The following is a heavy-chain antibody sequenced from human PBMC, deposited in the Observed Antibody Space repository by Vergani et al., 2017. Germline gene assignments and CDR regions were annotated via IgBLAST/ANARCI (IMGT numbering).Heavy chain of an antibody. CDR1: GGSISSSSYY. Sequence: LQLQESGPGLVKPSETLSLTCTVSGGSISSSSYYWGWIRQPPGKGLEWVSAISGSGGSTYYADSVKGRFTISRDNSKNTLYLQMNSLRAEDTAVYYCAKGTHSSGRWSDYWGQGTLVTVSS. D-gene: IGHD6-19*01. CDR3: AKGTHSSGRWSDY. V-gene: IGHV3-23*01. J-gene: IGHJ4*02. CDR2: ISGSGGST.